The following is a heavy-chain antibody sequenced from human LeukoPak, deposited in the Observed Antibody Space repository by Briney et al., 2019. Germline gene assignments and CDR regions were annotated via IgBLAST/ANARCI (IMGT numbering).Heavy chain of an antibody. CDR1: GFTFSSYG. J-gene: IGHJ4*02. CDR3: AKDGGDDYGDDRRFDY. D-gene: IGHD4-17*01. Sequence: GRSLRLSCAASGFTFSSYGMHWVRQAPGKGLEWVAVISYDGGNKYYGDSVKGRFTISRDNSKNTLYLQMNSLRAEDTAVYYCAKDGGDDYGDDRRFDYWGQGTLVTVSS. CDR2: ISYDGGNK. V-gene: IGHV3-30*18.